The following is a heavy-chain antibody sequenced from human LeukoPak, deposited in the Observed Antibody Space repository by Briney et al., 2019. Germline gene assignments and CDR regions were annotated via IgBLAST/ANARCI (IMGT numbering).Heavy chain of an antibody. Sequence: SETLSLTCTVSGGSISSGGYYWSWIRQHPGKGLEWIGYIYYSGSTYYNPSLKSRVTISVDTSKNQFSLKLSSVTAADTAVYYCASDSGYDSLGDYYYYGMDVWGQGTTVTVSS. V-gene: IGHV4-31*03. CDR3: ASDSGYDSLGDYYYYGMDV. CDR2: IYYSGST. J-gene: IGHJ6*02. CDR1: GGSISSGGYY. D-gene: IGHD5-12*01.